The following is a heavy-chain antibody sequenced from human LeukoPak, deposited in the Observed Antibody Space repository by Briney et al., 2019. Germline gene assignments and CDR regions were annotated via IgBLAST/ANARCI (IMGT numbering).Heavy chain of an antibody. CDR3: ARGVTRYSSSWSYFDY. D-gene: IGHD6-13*01. J-gene: IGHJ4*02. Sequence: ASVKASCKASGYTFTGYYMHWVRQATGQGLEWMGWINPNSGGTNYAQKFQGRVTMTRDTSISTAYMELSRLRSDDTAVYYCARGVTRYSSSWSYFDYWGQGTLVTVSS. CDR1: GYTFTGYY. V-gene: IGHV1-2*02. CDR2: INPNSGGT.